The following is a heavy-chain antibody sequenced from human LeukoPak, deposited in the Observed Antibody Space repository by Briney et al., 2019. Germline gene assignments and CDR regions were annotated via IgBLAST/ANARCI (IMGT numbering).Heavy chain of an antibody. V-gene: IGHV3-21*01. CDR3: AREGRIAARRGFDY. CDR2: ISSSSSYI. J-gene: IGHJ4*02. Sequence: PGGSLRLSCAASGFTFSSYSMNWVRQAPGQGLEWVSSISSSSSYIYYADSVKGRFTISRDNAKNSLYLQMNSLRAEDTAVYYCAREGRIAARRGFDYWGQGTLVTVSS. D-gene: IGHD6-6*01. CDR1: GFTFSSYS.